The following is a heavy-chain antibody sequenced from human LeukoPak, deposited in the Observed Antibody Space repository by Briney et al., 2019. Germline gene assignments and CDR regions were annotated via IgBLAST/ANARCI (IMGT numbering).Heavy chain of an antibody. CDR1: GFTFSSYS. CDR3: ARINRGNYFLDY. V-gene: IGHV3-53*01. Sequence: GGSLRLSCAASGFTFSSYSMNWVRQAPGKGLEWVSLIYGDNATYYADSVKGRFTISRDSSKNTLFVQMTSLRVEDTAVYYCARINRGNYFLDYWGQGTLVTVSS. J-gene: IGHJ4*02. CDR2: IYGDNAT. D-gene: IGHD1-26*01.